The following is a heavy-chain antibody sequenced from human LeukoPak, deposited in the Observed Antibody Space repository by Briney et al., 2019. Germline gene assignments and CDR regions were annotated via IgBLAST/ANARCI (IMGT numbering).Heavy chain of an antibody. D-gene: IGHD3-16*01. Sequence: AGGSLRLSFAASGFTFSSYGMHWVRPAPGKGLEWVAVILNDGSQEKYADSVKGRFTISRDNSKNALFLQMNSLRAEDTAVYYCARDDALGDNALDIWGQGTMVTVSS. CDR1: GFTFSSYG. CDR3: ARDDALGDNALDI. CDR2: ILNDGSQE. J-gene: IGHJ3*02. V-gene: IGHV3-33*01.